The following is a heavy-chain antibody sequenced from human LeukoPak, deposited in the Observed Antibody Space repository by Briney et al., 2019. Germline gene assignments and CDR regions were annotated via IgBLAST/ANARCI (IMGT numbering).Heavy chain of an antibody. V-gene: IGHV3-23*01. Sequence: GGSLRLSCEASGFTFSSYAMSWVRQAPGKGLEWVSAISGSGGSTYYADSVKGRFTISRDNSKNTLYLQMNSLRAEDTAVYYCAKQPAASAATRYYFDYWGQGTLVTVSS. CDR3: AKQPAASAATRYYFDY. J-gene: IGHJ4*02. D-gene: IGHD2-15*01. CDR2: ISGSGGST. CDR1: GFTFSSYA.